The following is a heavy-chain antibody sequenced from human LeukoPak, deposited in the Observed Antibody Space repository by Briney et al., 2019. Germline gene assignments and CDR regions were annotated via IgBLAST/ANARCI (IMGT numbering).Heavy chain of an antibody. Sequence: PSETLSLTCSVSGVSIGSDDSNSWAWIPQLRGKGLGWIAVITSSATAHYNPSLDSQVTISLARSSNHFPLKLTVVTAADTALYYCAWAPNYLRYSFHSWGQGTKVTVSS. J-gene: IGHJ4*02. V-gene: IGHV4-39*01. CDR1: GVSIGSDDSNS. D-gene: IGHD3-16*02. CDR2: ITSSATA. CDR3: AWAPNYLRYSFHS.